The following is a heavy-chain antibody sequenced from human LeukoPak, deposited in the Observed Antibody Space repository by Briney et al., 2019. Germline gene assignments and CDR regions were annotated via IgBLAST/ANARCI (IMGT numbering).Heavy chain of an antibody. CDR1: GFTVSSNY. CDR2: IHKSATT. D-gene: IGHD6-19*01. CDR3: ANGRSSSGALQHDY. Sequence: GGSLRLSCAASGFTVSSNYMTKARQAPGKGLEWVSVIHKSATTYYADTVKGRFTISRDNSKNTLYLQMNSLRAEDTALYLCANGRSSSGALQHDYWGQGTLVTVYS. J-gene: IGHJ4*02. V-gene: IGHV3-53*01.